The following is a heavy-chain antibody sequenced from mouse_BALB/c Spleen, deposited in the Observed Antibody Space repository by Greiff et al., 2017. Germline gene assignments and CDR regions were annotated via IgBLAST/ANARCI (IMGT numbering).Heavy chain of an antibody. CDR2: ISSGGSYT. CDR3: ARDEGLRQGSYYAMDY. D-gene: IGHD2-2*01. J-gene: IGHJ4*01. Sequence: EVMLVESGGGLVKPGGSLKLSCAASGFTFSSYAMSWVRQSPEKRLEWVAEISSGGSYTYYPDTVTGRFTISRDNAKNTLYLEMSSLRSEDTAMYYCARDEGLRQGSYYAMDYWGQGTSVTVSS. V-gene: IGHV5-9-4*01. CDR1: GFTFSSYA.